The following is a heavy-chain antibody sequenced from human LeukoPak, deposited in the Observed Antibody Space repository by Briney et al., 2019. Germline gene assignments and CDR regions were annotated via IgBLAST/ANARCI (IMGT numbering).Heavy chain of an antibody. CDR3: ARWGLVAPGTYYYYYMDV. V-gene: IGHV1-18*01. CDR1: GYSFTNYG. J-gene: IGHJ6*03. CDR2: INAYNGDT. D-gene: IGHD2-2*01. Sequence: GESLKISCKGSGYSFTNYGVSWLRQAPGQGLEWMGWINAYNGDTHYAQNLQGRLTMTTDTSTSTAFMELRSLRPDDTAVYYCARWGLVAPGTYYYYYMDVWGRGTTVTVSS.